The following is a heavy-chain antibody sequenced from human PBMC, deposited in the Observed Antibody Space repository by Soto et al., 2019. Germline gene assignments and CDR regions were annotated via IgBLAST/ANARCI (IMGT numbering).Heavy chain of an antibody. J-gene: IGHJ6*02. CDR3: ARTGIAESGTMYGMDV. D-gene: IGHD6-13*01. CDR2: ISRNSSTI. CDR1: GFTFSRYI. Sequence: GGSLRLSCAASGFTFSRYIMNWVRQAPGKGLEWVASISRNSSTIYYADSVKGRFSISRDNAKNSLSLQMNSLRDEDTAVYYCARTGIAESGTMYGMDVWGQGITVTVSS. V-gene: IGHV3-48*02.